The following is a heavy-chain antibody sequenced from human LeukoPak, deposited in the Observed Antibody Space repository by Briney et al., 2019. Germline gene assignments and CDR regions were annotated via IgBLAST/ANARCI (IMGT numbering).Heavy chain of an antibody. D-gene: IGHD1-1*01. J-gene: IGHJ4*02. CDR1: GASITNYY. V-gene: IGHV4-4*07. Sequence: WGTLSLTCTVSGASITNYYWSWIRQSAGKELELIGRIYGSGSTHSNPSLKSRVTMSLDTSKNQFSLGLSSVTAADTAVYYCARVRPNWNDGTFDYWGQGTLVTDS. CDR2: IYGSGST. CDR3: ARVRPNWNDGTFDY.